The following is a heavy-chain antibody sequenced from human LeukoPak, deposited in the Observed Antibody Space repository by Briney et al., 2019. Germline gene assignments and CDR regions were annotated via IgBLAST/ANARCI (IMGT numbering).Heavy chain of an antibody. J-gene: IGHJ5*02. CDR3: ATAGGDGSRMGFDP. V-gene: IGHV3-74*01. D-gene: IGHD2-15*01. Sequence: GGSLRLSCADSGFTFSRYWMHWVRQTPGEGLVWVSRISADGSVTRYADSVKGRFTISRDNTKSTLYLQMHSLRAEDTAVYYCATAGGDGSRMGFDPWGQGTLVTVSS. CDR2: ISADGSVT. CDR1: GFTFSRYW.